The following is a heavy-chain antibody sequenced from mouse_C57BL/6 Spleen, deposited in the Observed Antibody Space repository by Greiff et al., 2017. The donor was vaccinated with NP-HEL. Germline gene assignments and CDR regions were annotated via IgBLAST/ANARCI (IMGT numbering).Heavy chain of an antibody. D-gene: IGHD1-1*01. V-gene: IGHV1-7*01. CDR3: ARETFYYGSSYVGGSYAMDY. CDR1: GYTFTSYW. Sequence: VQLQQSGAELAKPGASVKLSCKASGYTFTSYWMHWVKQRPGQGLEWIGYINPSSGYTKYNQKFKDKATLTADKSSSTAYMQLSSLTYEDSAVYYGARETFYYGSSYVGGSYAMDYWGQGTSVTVSS. J-gene: IGHJ4*01. CDR2: INPSSGYT.